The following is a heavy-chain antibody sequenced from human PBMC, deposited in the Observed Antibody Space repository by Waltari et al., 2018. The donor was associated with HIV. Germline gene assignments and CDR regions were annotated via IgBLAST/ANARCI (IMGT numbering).Heavy chain of an antibody. D-gene: IGHD2-8*01. J-gene: IGHJ4*02. CDR1: GYSFTTYW. CDR3: TKGMYANEDYFGY. Sequence: EVQLVQSGAQVKKPGESLKISCKASGYSFTTYWIGWVRQLPGKGLEWMGIIYPGDSDTRYSPSFQGQVTISADKSINTAYLQWSSLQASDTAMYYCTKGMYANEDYFGYWGQGTLVTVSS. V-gene: IGHV5-51*03. CDR2: IYPGDSDT.